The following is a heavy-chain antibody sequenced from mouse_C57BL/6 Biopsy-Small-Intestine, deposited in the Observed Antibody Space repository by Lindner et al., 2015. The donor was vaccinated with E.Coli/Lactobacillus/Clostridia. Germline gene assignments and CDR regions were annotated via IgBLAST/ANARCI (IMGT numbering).Heavy chain of an antibody. V-gene: IGHV1-31*01. D-gene: IGHD1-1*01. CDR2: IYPYNDVS. J-gene: IGHJ2*01. CDR1: GYSFTDYY. Sequence: VQLQESGPELVKPGTSVKLSCKASGYSFTDYYMHWVRQSHGNILDWIGYIYPYNDVSSFNQKFKGKATLTVDKSSNTAYMELRSLTSEDSAVYYCARDGHYFDYWGQGTTLTVSS. CDR3: ARDGHYFDY.